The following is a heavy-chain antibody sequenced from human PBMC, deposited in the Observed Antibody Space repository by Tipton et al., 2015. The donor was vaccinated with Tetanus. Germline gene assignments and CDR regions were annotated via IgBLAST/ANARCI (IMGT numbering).Heavy chain of an antibody. CDR1: GGSISSYY. V-gene: IGHV4-59*12. J-gene: IGHJ4*02. CDR2: IYHSGST. Sequence: LRLSCTVSGGSISSYYWSWIRQPPGKGLEWIGYIYHSGSTYYNPSLKSRVTISVDRSKNQFSLKLSSVTAADTAVYYCARGGFDWLYYFDYWGQGTLVTVSS. D-gene: IGHD3-9*01. CDR3: ARGGFDWLYYFDY.